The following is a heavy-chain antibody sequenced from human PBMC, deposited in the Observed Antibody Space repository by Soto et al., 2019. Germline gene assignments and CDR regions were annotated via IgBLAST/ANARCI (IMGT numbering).Heavy chain of an antibody. D-gene: IGHD2-2*01. CDR3: AAGYCSSSGCYEGYYYYGMDV. CDR1: GGSFSGYY. V-gene: IGHV4-34*01. J-gene: IGHJ6*02. CDR2: INHRAST. Sequence: QVQLQQWGAGLLKPSETLSLTCAVSGGSFSGYYWTWIRQPPGEGLAWIGEINHRASTNYHPSLKSRITISVDTSKKQFSLNLSSVTAADTAVYYCAAGYCSSSGCYEGYYYYGMDVWGHGVTVTVSS.